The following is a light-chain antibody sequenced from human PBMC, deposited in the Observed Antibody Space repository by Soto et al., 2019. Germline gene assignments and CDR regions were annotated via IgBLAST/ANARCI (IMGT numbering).Light chain of an antibody. CDR1: QSVGGS. Sequence: VWTPSPGNLSLSREEIAPRGCRASQSVGGSLASYRQKPGQAPSLLVYGASTRATAIPARFSGSGSGTAVNLTIMRLQSDDFAVYYCFQYPRSAPWTFAQGTKVDIK. CDR3: FQYPRSAPWT. J-gene: IGKJ1*01. CDR2: GAS. V-gene: IGKV3-15*01.